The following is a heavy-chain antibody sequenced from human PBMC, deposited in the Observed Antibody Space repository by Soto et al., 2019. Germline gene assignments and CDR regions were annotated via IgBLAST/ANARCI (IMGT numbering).Heavy chain of an antibody. D-gene: IGHD6-13*01. Sequence: PGGSLRLSCAASGFTFSSYGMHWVRQAPGKGLEWVAVISYDGSNKYYADSVKGRFTVSRDNSKNTLYLQMNSLRAEDTAVYYCAKDLQQQLIYYYYGMDVWGQGTTVTVSS. V-gene: IGHV3-30*18. CDR2: ISYDGSNK. J-gene: IGHJ6*02. CDR3: AKDLQQQLIYYYYGMDV. CDR1: GFTFSSYG.